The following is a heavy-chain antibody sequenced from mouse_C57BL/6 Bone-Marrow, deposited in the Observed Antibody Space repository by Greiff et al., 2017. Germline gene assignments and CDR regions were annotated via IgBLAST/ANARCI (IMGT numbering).Heavy chain of an antibody. V-gene: IGHV1-15*01. J-gene: IGHJ2*01. CDR3: TRGVIYYGNYGDY. Sequence: VKLQESGAELVRPGASVTLSCKASGYTFTDYEMHWVKQTPVHGLEWIGAIDPETGGTAYNQKFKGKAILTADKSSSTAYMELRSLTSEDSAVYYCTRGVIYYGNYGDYWGQGTTLTVSS. CDR2: IDPETGGT. CDR1: GYTFTDYE. D-gene: IGHD2-1*01.